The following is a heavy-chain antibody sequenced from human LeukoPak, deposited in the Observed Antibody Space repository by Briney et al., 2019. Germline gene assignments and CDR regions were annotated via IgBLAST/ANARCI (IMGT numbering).Heavy chain of an antibody. CDR2: ICGSGCRT. V-gene: IGHV3-23*01. CDR1: GFTFSRYA. J-gene: IGHJ4*02. Sequence: HGGSLRLSCAASGFTFSRYALSWVRQDPAKGLEGASVICGSGCRTYYADSVKGRFTIYRNNFKNTLYLQMNSLRAEDTAVYYCAKDDYGDYFDYWGQGALGTVSS. CDR3: AKDDYGDYFDY. D-gene: IGHD4-17*01.